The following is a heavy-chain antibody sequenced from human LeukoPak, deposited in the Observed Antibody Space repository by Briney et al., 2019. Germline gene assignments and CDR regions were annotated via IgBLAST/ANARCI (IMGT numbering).Heavy chain of an antibody. V-gene: IGHV5-51*01. D-gene: IGHD3-10*01. J-gene: IGHJ6*03. CDR2: IYPGDSDT. Sequence: GESLKISCKGSGYSFTSYWIGWVRQLPGKGLEWMGIIYPGDSDTRYSPSFQGQVTISADKSISTAYLQWSSLKASDTATYYCARHKAGMVRGVILPYYYMDVWGKGTTVTVSS. CDR1: GYSFTSYW. CDR3: ARHKAGMVRGVILPYYYMDV.